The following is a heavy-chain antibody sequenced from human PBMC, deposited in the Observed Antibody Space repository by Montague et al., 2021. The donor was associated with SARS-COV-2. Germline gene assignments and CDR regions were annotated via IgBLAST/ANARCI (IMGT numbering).Heavy chain of an antibody. V-gene: IGHV4-39*01. CDR2: IHYSGST. D-gene: IGHD5-12*01. CDR3: ARHGDSGYEPDGFHI. Sequence: SETLSLTCTVSGGSISSRSYYWGWIRQSPGMGLEWIGSIHYSGSTFYNPSLKSRVTISVDTSKNQFSLRVSGMTAEDTTVYFCARHGDSGYEPDGFHIWGQGTRVTVSS. J-gene: IGHJ3*02. CDR1: GGSISSRSYY.